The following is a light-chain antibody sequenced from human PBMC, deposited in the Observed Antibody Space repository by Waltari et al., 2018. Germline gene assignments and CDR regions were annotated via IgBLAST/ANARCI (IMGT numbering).Light chain of an antibody. CDR3: QSYDTSDVV. CDR2: ENN. Sequence: NFVLTQPHSVSESPGKTVTISCTGSSGSIASNYVQWYQQRPGRAPTTVIYENNQRPSGVPGRFAGSSDSSSNSASLTISGLKTEDEADYYCQSYDTSDVVFGGGTKLTVL. V-gene: IGLV6-57*02. J-gene: IGLJ2*01. CDR1: SGSIASNY.